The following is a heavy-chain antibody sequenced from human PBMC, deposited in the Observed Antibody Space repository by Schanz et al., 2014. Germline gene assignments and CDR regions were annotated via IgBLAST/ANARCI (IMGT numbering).Heavy chain of an antibody. CDR3: AKVWGSDYFYPXXY. Sequence: EVQLVESGGGLVQPGGSLRLSCAASGFTFSRYAMTWVRQAPGKGLEWVSAISGSGGSTNYADSVKGRFTISRDNSKXTLYLQMSSLRAXXXXXXYCAKVWGSDYFYPXXYWGQGTLVTVSS. CDR1: GFTFSRYA. CDR2: ISGSGGST. D-gene: IGHD3-22*01. V-gene: IGHV3-23*04. J-gene: IGHJ4*02.